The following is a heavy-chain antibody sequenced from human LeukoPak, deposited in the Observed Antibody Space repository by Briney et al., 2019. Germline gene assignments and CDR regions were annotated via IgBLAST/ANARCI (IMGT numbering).Heavy chain of an antibody. CDR1: GFPFSSYA. V-gene: IGHV3-30-3*01. CDR3: ARGLSIRRVYFDY. CDR2: ISYDGSTK. D-gene: IGHD4-17*01. J-gene: IGHJ4*02. Sequence: GRSLRLSCAASGFPFSSYAMHWVRQAPGKGLEWVAVISYDGSTKYYADSVKDRFTISRDNSKNTLYLQMNSLRAEDTAVYYCARGLSIRRVYFDYWGQGTLVTVSS.